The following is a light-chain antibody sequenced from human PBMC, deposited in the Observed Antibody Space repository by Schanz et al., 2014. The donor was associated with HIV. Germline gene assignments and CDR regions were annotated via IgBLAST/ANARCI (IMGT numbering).Light chain of an antibody. CDR1: QSVSSSY. Sequence: EIVLTQSPGTLSLSPGERATLSCRASQSVSSSYLAWYQQKPGQAPRLLIYGASSRATGIPDRFSGSGSGTDFTLTISGLEPEDFATYYCQQYKDNSLHTFGQGTKVEIK. V-gene: IGKV3-20*01. J-gene: IGKJ2*01. CDR3: QQYKDNSLHT. CDR2: GAS.